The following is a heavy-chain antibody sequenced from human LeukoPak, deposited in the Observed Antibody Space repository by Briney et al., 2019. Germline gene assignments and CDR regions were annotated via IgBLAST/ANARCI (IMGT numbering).Heavy chain of an antibody. J-gene: IGHJ6*02. CDR3: ATVVVVPAAHSGDYYGMDV. V-gene: IGHV1-24*01. CDR2: FDPEDGET. CDR1: GYTLTELS. D-gene: IGHD2-2*01. Sequence: ASVKVSCKVSGYTLTELSMHWVRQAPGKGLEWMGGFDPEDGETIYAQKFQGRVTMTEDTSTDTTYMELSSLRSEDTAVYYCATVVVVPAAHSGDYYGMDVWGQGTTVTVSS.